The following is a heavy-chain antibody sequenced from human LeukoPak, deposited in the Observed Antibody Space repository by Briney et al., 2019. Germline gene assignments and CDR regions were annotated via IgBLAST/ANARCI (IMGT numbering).Heavy chain of an antibody. CDR1: GGSISSYY. J-gene: IGHJ6*02. Sequence: SETLSLTCTVSGGSISSYYWSWIRQPPGKGLEWIGYIHYSGSTNYNPSLKSRVTISVDTSKNQFSLKLSSVTAADTAVYYCARAKYSSSSRYYYYYGMDVWGQGTTVTVSS. V-gene: IGHV4-59*01. D-gene: IGHD6-6*01. CDR3: ARAKYSSSSRYYYYYGMDV. CDR2: IHYSGST.